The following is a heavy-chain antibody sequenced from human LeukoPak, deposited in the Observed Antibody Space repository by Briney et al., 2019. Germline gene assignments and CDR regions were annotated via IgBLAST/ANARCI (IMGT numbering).Heavy chain of an antibody. J-gene: IGHJ5*02. V-gene: IGHV3-33*01. CDR1: GVTFNHYC. CDR2: IWSDGTNK. D-gene: IGHD4-11*01. Sequence: QPGRSLRLSCAAAGVTFNHYCMHWVRQAPGKGLEWVSVIWSDGTNKYYAASVKGRFTISRDDFDKTVYLQMSSLRPDYTVVYYCARAAQRGFDYSNSLQSWGQGTPVTVST. CDR3: ARAAQRGFDYSNSLQS.